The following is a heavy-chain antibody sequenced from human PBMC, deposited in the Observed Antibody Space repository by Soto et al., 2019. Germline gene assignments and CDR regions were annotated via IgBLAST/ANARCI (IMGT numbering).Heavy chain of an antibody. D-gene: IGHD2-15*01. CDR3: ARDRTSGNWYFDL. Sequence: QVQLQESGPGLVKPSETLSLTCTVSGDSISSYYWSWIRQPQGKGLEWIGYIHYTGNTNHNPTLSSRVPITVDTSKIQFSLELSAVAAADTAVYYCARDRTSGNWYFDLWGRGTLVSVSS. CDR2: IHYTGNT. CDR1: GDSISSYY. V-gene: IGHV4-59*01. J-gene: IGHJ2*01.